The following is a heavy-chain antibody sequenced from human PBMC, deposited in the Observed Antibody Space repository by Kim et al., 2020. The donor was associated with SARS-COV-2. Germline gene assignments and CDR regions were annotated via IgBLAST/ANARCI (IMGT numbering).Heavy chain of an antibody. D-gene: IGHD3-10*01. J-gene: IGHJ5*02. CDR1: GYTFTSYA. V-gene: IGHV1-3*01. CDR3: ARYNVLLWFGELSLTGFEL. CDR2: INAGNGNT. Sequence: ASVKVSCKASGYTFTSYAMHWVRQAPGQRLEWMGWINAGNGNTKYSQKFQGRVTITRDTSASTAYMELSSLRSEDTAVYYCARYNVLLWFGELSLTGFELRGEGARVTVS.